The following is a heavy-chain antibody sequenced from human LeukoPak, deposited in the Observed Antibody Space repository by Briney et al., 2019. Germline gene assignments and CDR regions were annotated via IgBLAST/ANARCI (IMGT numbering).Heavy chain of an antibody. CDR1: GFTFSSYG. CDR2: IWYGGSNR. Sequence: GGSLRLSCAASGFTFSSYGMHWVRQAPGKGLEWVAVIWYGGSNRYYADSVKGRFTISRDNSKNTLYLQMNSLRAEDTAVYYCARGGITSFDYWGQGTLVTVSS. V-gene: IGHV3-33*08. J-gene: IGHJ4*02. CDR3: ARGGITSFDY. D-gene: IGHD1-1*01.